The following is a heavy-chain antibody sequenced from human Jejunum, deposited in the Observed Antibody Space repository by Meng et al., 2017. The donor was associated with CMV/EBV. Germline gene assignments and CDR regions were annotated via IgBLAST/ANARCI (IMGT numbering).Heavy chain of an antibody. Sequence: FDFSKYAMHWVRQVPGKGLEWVSGISWNSGNAGYADSVKGRFTISRDNAKNSLYLEMNSLRPDDTALYYCAKAPSGGWNYFFYFDIWGQGTLVTVSS. CDR3: AKAPSGGWNYFFYFDI. J-gene: IGHJ4*02. CDR1: FDFSKYA. V-gene: IGHV3-9*01. CDR2: ISWNSGNA. D-gene: IGHD1-7*01.